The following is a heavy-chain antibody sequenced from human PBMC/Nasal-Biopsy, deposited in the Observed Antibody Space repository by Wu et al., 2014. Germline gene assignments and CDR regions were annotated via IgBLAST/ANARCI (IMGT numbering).Heavy chain of an antibody. CDR3: ARYRVLLPRGIIITGFDP. J-gene: IGHJ5*02. Sequence: LVKPTQTLTLTCSCSGFSLANSGMCVGWIRQPPGKALEWLALIYWDDDKRYSPSLNSRLTISKDTSKNQVVLTMTNMDPVDTGTYFCARYRVLLPRGIIITGFDPWGQGIRVIVSS. CDR1: GFSLANSGMC. D-gene: IGHD3-10*01. V-gene: IGHV2-5*02. CDR2: IYWDDDK.